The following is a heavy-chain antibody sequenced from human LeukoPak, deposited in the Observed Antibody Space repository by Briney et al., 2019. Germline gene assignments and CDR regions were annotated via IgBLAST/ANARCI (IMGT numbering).Heavy chain of an antibody. CDR2: ISSSSSII. CDR1: GFIFGRDS. CDR3: ARDFGGIGYCSSTSCFPLDY. D-gene: IGHD2-2*01. J-gene: IGHJ4*02. Sequence: PGGSLTLSCAASGFIFGRDSMNWVRQAPGKGLGWVSHISSSSSIIYYADSVKGRFTISRDNAKNSLYLQVNSLRAEDTAVYYCARDFGGIGYCSSTSCFPLDYWGQGTLVTVSS. V-gene: IGHV3-48*01.